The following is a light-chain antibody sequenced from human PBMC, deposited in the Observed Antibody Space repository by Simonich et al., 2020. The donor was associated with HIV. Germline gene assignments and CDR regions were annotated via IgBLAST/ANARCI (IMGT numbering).Light chain of an antibody. Sequence: DIPMTQSPSTLSSSVGDRVTITCRASQSMSTWLAWYQQKPGKAPKLLIYYASKLPSGVPERFSGSGSGTDFTLTISSLQPEDFAAYYCQQYDNLPRTFGQGTKVEIK. J-gene: IGKJ1*01. CDR3: QQYDNLPRT. CDR1: QSMSTW. V-gene: IGKV1-5*03. CDR2: YAS.